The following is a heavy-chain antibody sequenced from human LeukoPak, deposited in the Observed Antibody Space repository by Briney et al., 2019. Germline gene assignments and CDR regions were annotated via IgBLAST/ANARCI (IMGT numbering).Heavy chain of an antibody. CDR2: IYSGGST. CDR1: GFTVSNNY. D-gene: IGHD3-22*01. V-gene: IGHV3-53*05. Sequence: GGSLRLSCAASGFTVSNNYMSWVRQAPGKGLEWVSVIYSGGSTYYADSVKGRFTISRDNSKNTLYLQMNSLRAEDTAVYYCAREYYYDSSGYECFDYWGQGTLVTVSS. J-gene: IGHJ4*02. CDR3: AREYYYDSSGYECFDY.